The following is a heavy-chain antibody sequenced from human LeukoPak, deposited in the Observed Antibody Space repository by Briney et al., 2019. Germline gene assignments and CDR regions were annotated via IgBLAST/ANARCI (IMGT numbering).Heavy chain of an antibody. J-gene: IGHJ3*02. CDR1: GFTFSSYW. CDR3: ARESLRFLEWLPDAFDI. D-gene: IGHD3-3*01. V-gene: IGHV3-7*01. CDR2: IKQDGSEK. Sequence: GGSLRLSCAASGFTFSSYWMSWVRQAPGKGLEWVANIKQDGSEKYYVDSVKGRLTISRDNAKNSLYLQMNSLRAEDTAVYYCARESLRFLEWLPDAFDIWGQGTMVTVSS.